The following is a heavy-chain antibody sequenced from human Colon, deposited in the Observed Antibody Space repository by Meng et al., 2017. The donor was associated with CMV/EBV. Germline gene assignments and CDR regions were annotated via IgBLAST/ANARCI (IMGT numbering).Heavy chain of an antibody. Sequence: ASVKVSCKASGYTFTSYGISWVRQAPGQGLEWMGWISAYNGNTNYAQKLKGRVTMTTDTSTSTAYMELRSLRSDDTAVYYCARVRGHVEGVGGHYYYDSSGYYYWGQGTLVTVSS. D-gene: IGHD3-22*01. CDR1: GYTFTSYG. V-gene: IGHV1-18*01. J-gene: IGHJ4*02. CDR2: ISAYNGNT. CDR3: ARVRGHVEGVGGHYYYDSSGYYY.